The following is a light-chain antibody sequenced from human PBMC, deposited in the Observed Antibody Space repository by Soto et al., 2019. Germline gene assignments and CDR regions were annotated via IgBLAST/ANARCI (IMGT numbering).Light chain of an antibody. V-gene: IGKV3-15*01. CDR2: VAS. J-gene: IGKJ2*01. Sequence: EIVMTQSPATLSVSPGERATLSCRASQSVSSNLAWYQQKPGQAPRLLIYVASTRATGIPARFSGTGSGTEFTLTISRLQSEDFAVYYCQQYNNWPYTFGQWTKLEIK. CDR1: QSVSSN. CDR3: QQYNNWPYT.